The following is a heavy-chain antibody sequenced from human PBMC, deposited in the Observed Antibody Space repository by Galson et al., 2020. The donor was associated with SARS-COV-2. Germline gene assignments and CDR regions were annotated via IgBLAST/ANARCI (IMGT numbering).Heavy chain of an antibody. CDR1: GASITNYN. Sequence: ASETLSLTCTVSGASITNYNWCWIRQSPGRGLEWIGCVYYSGTTNDNPSLKSRVTISVDTSKNQFSLKLNSMTAADTAVYYCARDMSGGYNWFDPWGQGTLVTVSS. J-gene: IGHJ5*02. V-gene: IGHV4-59*01. CDR2: VYYSGTT. CDR3: ARDMSGGYNWFDP. D-gene: IGHD3-16*01.